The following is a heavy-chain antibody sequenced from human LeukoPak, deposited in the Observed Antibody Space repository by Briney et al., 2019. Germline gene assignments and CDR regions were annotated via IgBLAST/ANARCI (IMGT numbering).Heavy chain of an antibody. CDR3: ARIGYSSPSFDY. J-gene: IGHJ4*02. D-gene: IGHD6-6*01. Sequence: SGGSLRLPCAASGFRFSNYWMSWVRQAPGKGLEWLANINQDGSVTYYVDSVEGRFTISRDNAKNSLYLQMNSLRAGDTAVYYCARIGYSSPSFDYWGQGILVTVAS. CDR1: GFRFSNYW. V-gene: IGHV3-7*01. CDR2: INQDGSVT.